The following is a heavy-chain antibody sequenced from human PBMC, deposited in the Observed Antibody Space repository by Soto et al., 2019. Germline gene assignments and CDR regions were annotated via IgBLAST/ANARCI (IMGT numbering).Heavy chain of an antibody. D-gene: IGHD6-6*01. J-gene: IGHJ2*01. V-gene: IGHV3-33*01. Sequence: GGSLRLSCAASGFTFSSYGMHWVRQAPGKGLEWVAVIWYDGSNKYYADSVKGRFTISRDNSKNTLYLQMNSLRAEDTAVYYCARFSARDHFWYFDLWGRGTLVTVSS. CDR3: ARFSARDHFWYFDL. CDR2: IWYDGSNK. CDR1: GFTFSSYG.